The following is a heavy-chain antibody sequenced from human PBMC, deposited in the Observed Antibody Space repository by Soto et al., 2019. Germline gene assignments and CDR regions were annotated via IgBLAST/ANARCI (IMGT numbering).Heavy chain of an antibody. V-gene: IGHV4-59*01. CDR3: ASYSSGWGAWNNNLGYYFDY. Sequence: SETLSLTCTVSGGSISSYYWSWIRQPPGKGLEWIGYIYYSGSTNYNPSLKSRVTISVDTSKNQFSLKLSSVTAADTAVYYCASYSSGWGAWNNNLGYYFDYWGQGTLVTAPQ. CDR2: IYYSGST. D-gene: IGHD6-19*01. CDR1: GGSISSYY. J-gene: IGHJ4*02.